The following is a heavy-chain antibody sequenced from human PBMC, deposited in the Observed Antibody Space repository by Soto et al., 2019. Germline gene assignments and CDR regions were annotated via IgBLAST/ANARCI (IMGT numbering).Heavy chain of an antibody. CDR2: IYSNGDT. CDR3: ARAYYDFWSGYFDY. J-gene: IGHJ6*04. V-gene: IGHV3-53*01. D-gene: IGHD3-3*01. Sequence: GGSLRLSCAASGFSVGSNYMTWVRQSPGKGLEWVSLIYSNGDTDYADSVKGRFSISRDNAKNTLYLQMNSLRAEDTAVYYCARAYYDFWSGYFDYWGKGTTVTVSS. CDR1: GFSVGSNY.